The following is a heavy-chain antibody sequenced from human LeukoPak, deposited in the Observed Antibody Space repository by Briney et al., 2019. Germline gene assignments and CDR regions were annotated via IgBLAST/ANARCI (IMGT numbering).Heavy chain of an antibody. D-gene: IGHD1-26*01. CDR1: GGSISSYY. CDR3: ARGSIVGATPHDL. V-gene: IGHV4-59*01. CDR2: IYYSEST. J-gene: IGHJ2*01. Sequence: SETLSLTCTVSGGSISSYYWSWIRRPPGKGLEWIGYIYYSESTNYNPSLKSRVTISVDTSKNQFSLKLSSVTAADTAVYYCARGSIVGATPHDLWGRGTLVTVSS.